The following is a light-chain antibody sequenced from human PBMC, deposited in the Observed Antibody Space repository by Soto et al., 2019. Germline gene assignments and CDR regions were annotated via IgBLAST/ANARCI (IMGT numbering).Light chain of an antibody. J-gene: IGKJ1*01. CDR2: GAS. Sequence: EIELTQSPGTLSLSPGERATLSCRASQSISSNYLAWYQQRPGQAPRLLIYGASSRATGIPDRFSGSGSGTDFTLPISTLEPEDFAVYYCQQYGSSAWTFGQGTKVDIK. V-gene: IGKV3-20*01. CDR1: QSISSNY. CDR3: QQYGSSAWT.